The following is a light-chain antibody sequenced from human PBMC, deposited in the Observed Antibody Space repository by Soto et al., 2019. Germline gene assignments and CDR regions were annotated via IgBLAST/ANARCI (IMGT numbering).Light chain of an antibody. V-gene: IGKV1-39*01. Sequence: DIQMTQSPSSLSASVGDRVTITCRASQSISSYLNWYQQKPGKAPKLLIYAASSLQSGVPSRFSGSGSGTAFTITISTLQPEDFATYYCQQSYNTPPITFGQGTRLEIK. CDR2: AAS. CDR3: QQSYNTPPIT. CDR1: QSISSY. J-gene: IGKJ5*01.